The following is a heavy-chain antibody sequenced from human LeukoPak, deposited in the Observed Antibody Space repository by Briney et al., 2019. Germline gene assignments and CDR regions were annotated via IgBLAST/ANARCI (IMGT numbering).Heavy chain of an antibody. J-gene: IGHJ4*01. CDR2: ICSGGNT. V-gene: IGHV3-53*03. CDR3: ARAGFYSGWYVVDF. Sequence: GGSLRLSCAASGFTVSNNYMSWVRQRPGKGLEWVSVICSGGNTYYADSVRGRFTISRDNSQNTLYLQMNSLRVDDTALYFCARAGFYSGWYVVDFWGHGTLVTVSS. D-gene: IGHD6-19*01. CDR1: GFTVSNNY.